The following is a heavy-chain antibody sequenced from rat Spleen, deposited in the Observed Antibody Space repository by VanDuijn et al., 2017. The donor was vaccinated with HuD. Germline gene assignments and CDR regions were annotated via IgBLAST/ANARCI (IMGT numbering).Heavy chain of an antibody. CDR3: TRHDYPGVTTNWFAH. CDR2: INTGNGNT. D-gene: IGHD1-4*01. J-gene: IGHJ3*01. CDR1: GFTFNNYD. Sequence: EVQLVESGGGLVQPGRSLKLSCEVSGFTFNNYDMAWVRQAPTKGLEWVASINTGNGNTYYRDSVKGRFTISRDNAKSTLYLQMNSLRSEDTATYYCTRHDYPGVTTNWFAHWGQGTLVTVSS. V-gene: IGHV5-25*01.